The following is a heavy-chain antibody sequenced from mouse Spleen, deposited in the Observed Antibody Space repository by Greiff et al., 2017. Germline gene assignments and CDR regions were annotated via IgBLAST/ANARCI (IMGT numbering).Heavy chain of an antibody. J-gene: IGHJ4*01. V-gene: IGHV1-7*01. CDR2: INPSSGYT. CDR3: AREGVGVYYAMDY. Sequence: VQLQESGAELAKPGASVKLSCKASGYTFTSYWMHWVKQRPGQGLEWIGYINPSSGYTTYNQKFKDKATLTADKSSSTAYMQLSSLTYEDSAVYYCAREGVGVYYAMDYWGQGTSVTGSS. CDR1: GYTFTSYW.